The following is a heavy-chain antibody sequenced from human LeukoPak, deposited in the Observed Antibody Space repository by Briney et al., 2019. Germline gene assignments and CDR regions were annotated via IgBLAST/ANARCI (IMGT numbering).Heavy chain of an antibody. CDR2: INHSGST. V-gene: IGHV4-34*01. CDR1: GGSFSGYY. CDR3: ARLGYGSGSRYYYYYYCMDV. Sequence: SETLSLTCAVYGGSFSGYYWSWIRQPPGKGLEWIGEINHSGSTNYNPSLKSRVTISVDTSKNQFSLKLSSVTAADTAVYYCARLGYGSGSRYYYYYYCMDVWGKGTTVTVSS. J-gene: IGHJ6*03. D-gene: IGHD3-10*01.